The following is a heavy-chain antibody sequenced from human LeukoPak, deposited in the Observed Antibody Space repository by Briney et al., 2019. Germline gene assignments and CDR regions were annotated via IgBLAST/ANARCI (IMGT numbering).Heavy chain of an antibody. D-gene: IGHD3-10*01. Sequence: SETLSLTCTVSGGSISSSSYYWGWIRQPPGKGLEWIGEINHSGSTNYNPSLKSRVTISVDTSKNQFSLKLSSVTAADTAVYYCARGYPYYGSGSYYYYYYMDVWGKGTTVTVSS. CDR1: GGSISSSSYY. V-gene: IGHV4-39*07. CDR2: INHSGST. J-gene: IGHJ6*03. CDR3: ARGYPYYGSGSYYYYYYMDV.